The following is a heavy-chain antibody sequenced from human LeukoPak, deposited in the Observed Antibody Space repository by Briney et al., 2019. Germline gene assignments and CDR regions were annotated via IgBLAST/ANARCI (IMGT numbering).Heavy chain of an antibody. J-gene: IGHJ4*02. CDR1: GGSISSYY. CDR2: IYYSGST. V-gene: IGHV4-59*12. D-gene: IGHD2-21*02. CDR3: ARERFVVVTAPVYYFDY. Sequence: SETLSLTCTVSGGSISSYYWSWIRQPPGKGLEWIGSIYYSGSTYYNPSLKSRVTISVDTSKNQFSLKLSSVTAADTAVYYCARERFVVVTAPVYYFDYWGQGTLVTVSS.